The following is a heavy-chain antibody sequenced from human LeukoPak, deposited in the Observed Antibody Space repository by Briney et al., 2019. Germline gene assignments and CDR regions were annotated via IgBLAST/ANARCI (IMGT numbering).Heavy chain of an antibody. D-gene: IGHD3-16*01. V-gene: IGHV3-30*18. J-gene: IGHJ4*02. Sequence: GGSLRLSCVASGFTFSSYSMSWVRQAPGKGLEWVAVISYDGSNKYYADSVKGRFTISRDNSKNTLYLQMNSLRAEDTAIYYCAKDLGGERGPDYWGQGTLVTVSS. CDR1: GFTFSSYS. CDR3: AKDLGGERGPDY. CDR2: ISYDGSNK.